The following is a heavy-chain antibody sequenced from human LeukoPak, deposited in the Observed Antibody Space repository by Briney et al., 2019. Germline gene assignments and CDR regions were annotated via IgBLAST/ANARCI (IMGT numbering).Heavy chain of an antibody. V-gene: IGHV7-4-1*02. CDR1: GYTFTSYA. Sequence: ASVKVSCKASGYTFTSYAMNWVRQAPGQGLEWMGWINTNTGNPTYAQGFTGRFVFSLDTSVSTAYLQISSLKAEDTAVYYCARDPQAYCGGDCYTFDYWGQGTLVTVSS. J-gene: IGHJ4*02. CDR3: ARDPQAYCGGDCYTFDY. CDR2: INTNTGNP. D-gene: IGHD2-21*02.